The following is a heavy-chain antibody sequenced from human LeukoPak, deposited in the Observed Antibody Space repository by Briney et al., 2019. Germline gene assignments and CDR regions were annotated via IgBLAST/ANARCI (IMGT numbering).Heavy chain of an antibody. V-gene: IGHV4-34*01. Sequence: NPSETLSLTCAVYGGSFSGYYWSWIRQPPGKGLEWIGEINHSGSTNYNPSLKSRVTISVDTSKNQFSLKLSSVTAADTAVYYCARRGRGYYYYYYMDVWGKGTTVTVSS. J-gene: IGHJ6*03. CDR1: GGSFSGYY. CDR3: ARRGRGYYYYYYMDV. CDR2: INHSGST. D-gene: IGHD3-10*01.